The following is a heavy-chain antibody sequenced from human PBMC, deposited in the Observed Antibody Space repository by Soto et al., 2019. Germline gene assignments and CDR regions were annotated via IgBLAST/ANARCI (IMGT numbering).Heavy chain of an antibody. Sequence: SETLSLTCAVSGGSISSGGYSGSWIRQPPGKGLEWIGYVYHSGSTYYNPSLKSRVTISVDRSENQFSLKLSSVTAADTAVYYCARTESGTFDPWGQGTLVTVS. J-gene: IGHJ5*02. CDR3: ARTESGTFDP. CDR2: VYHSGST. D-gene: IGHD1-7*01. CDR1: GGSISSGGYS. V-gene: IGHV4-30-2*01.